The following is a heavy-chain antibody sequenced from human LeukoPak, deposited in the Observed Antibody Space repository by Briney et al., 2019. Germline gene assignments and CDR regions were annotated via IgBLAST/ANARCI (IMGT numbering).Heavy chain of an antibody. CDR2: LYHSGST. J-gene: IGHJ3*02. CDR1: GSSINSDYY. CDR3: ARSDWYLRGDAFDI. D-gene: IGHD6-19*01. V-gene: IGHV4-38-2*02. Sequence: SETLSLTCSVSGSSINSDYYWGWFRQPPGKGLEWIGSLYHSGSTFYNPSLKSRITMSLDTSKNQLSLRLDSGTAADTALYFCARSDWYLRGDAFDIWGRGTMVIVSS.